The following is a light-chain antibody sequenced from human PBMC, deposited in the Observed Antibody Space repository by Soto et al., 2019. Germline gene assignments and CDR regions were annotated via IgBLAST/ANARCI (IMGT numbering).Light chain of an antibody. Sequence: IVLTHSPSILALSPGSRSNLSCRASQSVSSSYLAWYQHKPGQAPRLLIHGASSRVTGIPDRFSGSGSGTDFTLTITRMEPEDFAVYYCQQYQSLTFGGGTKVDIK. J-gene: IGKJ4*01. V-gene: IGKV3-20*01. CDR1: QSVSSSY. CDR2: GAS. CDR3: QQYQSLT.